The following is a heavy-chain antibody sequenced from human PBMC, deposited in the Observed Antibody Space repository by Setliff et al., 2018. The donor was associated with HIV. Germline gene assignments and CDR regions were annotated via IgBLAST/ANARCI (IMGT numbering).Heavy chain of an antibody. J-gene: IGHJ6*03. D-gene: IGHD3-3*01. Sequence: SETLSLTCTVSGGSISSYYWTWIRQPPGKGLEWIAYIYSSGTTNYNPSLRSRVTISLDTSKNQFSLKLSSVTAADTAVYYCARGVTIFGVVTRHNYYMDVWGKGTTVTVSS. V-gene: IGHV4-59*01. CDR2: IYSSGTT. CDR3: ARGVTIFGVVTRHNYYMDV. CDR1: GGSISSYY.